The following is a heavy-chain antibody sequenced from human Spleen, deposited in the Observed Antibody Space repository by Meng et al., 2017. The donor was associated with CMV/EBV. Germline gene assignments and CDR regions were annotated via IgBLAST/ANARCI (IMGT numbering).Heavy chain of an antibody. D-gene: IGHD6-13*01. CDR3: ARVAAPFYYYHGMDV. CDR2: IYPGDSDT. J-gene: IGHJ6*02. Sequence: GGSLRLSCKGSGSSFTSYWIGWVRQMPGKGLEWMGIIYPGDSDTRYSPSFQGQVTISADKSISTAYLQWSSLKASDTAMYYCARVAAPFYYYHGMDVWGQGTTVTVSS. CDR1: GSSFTSYW. V-gene: IGHV5-51*01.